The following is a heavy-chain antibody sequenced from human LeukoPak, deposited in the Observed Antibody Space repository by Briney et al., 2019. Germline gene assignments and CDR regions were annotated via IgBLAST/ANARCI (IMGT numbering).Heavy chain of an antibody. CDR1: GYTFTSYG. CDR3: ARTDSWELLEFFFDY. Sequence: ASVKVSCKASGYTFTSYGISWVRQAPGQGLEWMGWISAYNGNTNYAQKLQGRVTMTTDTSTSTAYMELRSLRSEDTALYYCARTDSWELLEFFFDYWGQGTLVTVSS. V-gene: IGHV1-18*01. J-gene: IGHJ4*02. CDR2: ISAYNGNT. D-gene: IGHD1-26*01.